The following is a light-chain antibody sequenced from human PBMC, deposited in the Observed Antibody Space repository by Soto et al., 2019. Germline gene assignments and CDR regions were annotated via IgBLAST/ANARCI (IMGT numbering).Light chain of an antibody. V-gene: IGKV1-5*03. J-gene: IGKJ1*01. CDR2: KAS. CDR1: QSVSSW. CDR3: QQYNSYST. Sequence: DIQMTQSPSPLSASVGDRVTITCRASQSVSSWLAWYQQKPGKAPKLLIYKASSLESGVPSRFSGSGSGTEFTLTISSLQPDDFATYYCQQYNSYSTFGQGTKVGIK.